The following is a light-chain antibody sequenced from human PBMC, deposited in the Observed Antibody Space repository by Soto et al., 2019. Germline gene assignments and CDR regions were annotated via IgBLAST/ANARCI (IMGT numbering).Light chain of an antibody. CDR1: QSVSSN. CDR2: GAS. J-gene: IGKJ2*01. V-gene: IGKV3-15*01. CDR3: QQDNNWPPYT. Sequence: EIVMPQSPATLSVSPGARATLSCRASQSVSSNLAWYQQKPGQAPRLLIYGASTRATGIPARFSGSGSGTDFTLTISSLQSVDVAVYYCQQDNNWPPYTCGQGTKLEIK.